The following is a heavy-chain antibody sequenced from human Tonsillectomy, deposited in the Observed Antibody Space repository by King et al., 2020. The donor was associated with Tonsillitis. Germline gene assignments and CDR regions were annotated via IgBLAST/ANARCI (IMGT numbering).Heavy chain of an antibody. CDR2: MSWNSCII. J-gene: IGHJ2*01. Sequence: VQLVESGGGLVQSGRSLRLSCAASGFTLDDYAMHWVRQAPRKGLEWVSCMSWNSCIIDYGDSVKGRFTISRDNAKNSLYLQMHSLRAEDTAFYYCVKDSGGAPIWYFDLWGRGTLVTVSS. D-gene: IGHD1-26*01. CDR3: VKDSGGAPIWYFDL. CDR1: GFTLDDYA. V-gene: IGHV3-9*01.